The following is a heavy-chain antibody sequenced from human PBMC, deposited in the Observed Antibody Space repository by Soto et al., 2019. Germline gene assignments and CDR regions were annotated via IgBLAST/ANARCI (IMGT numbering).Heavy chain of an antibody. J-gene: IGHJ4*02. V-gene: IGHV3-23*01. CDR3: AKAQQWPTGDYFDY. Sequence: GGSLRLSCAASGFTFSSYAMSWVRQAPGKGLEWVSAISGSGGSTYYADSVKGRFAISRDNSKNTLNLQMNSLRAEDTAVYYCAKAQQWPTGDYFDYWGQGTLVTVSS. CDR2: ISGSGGST. CDR1: GFTFSSYA. D-gene: IGHD6-19*01.